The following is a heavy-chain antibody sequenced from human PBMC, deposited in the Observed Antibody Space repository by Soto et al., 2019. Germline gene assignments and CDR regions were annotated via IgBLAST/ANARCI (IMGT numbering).Heavy chain of an antibody. CDR2: INPSARSA. D-gene: IGHD1-1*01. CDR3: ARDNSAANGVLDH. Sequence: ASVKVSCKASGYTFTNYYLHWVRQAPGQGLEWVGMINPSARSASYAQKLRGRLTMDRDTSTTTVYMELSRLTFEDTAVYFCARDNSAANGVLDHWGQGXLVTVSS. V-gene: IGHV1-46*04. CDR1: GYTFTNYY. J-gene: IGHJ4*02.